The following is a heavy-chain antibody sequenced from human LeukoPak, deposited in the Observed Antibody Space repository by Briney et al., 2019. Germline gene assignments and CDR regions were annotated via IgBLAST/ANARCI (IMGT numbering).Heavy chain of an antibody. CDR1: GFTFGDYA. J-gene: IGHJ4*02. V-gene: IGHV3-7*01. Sequence: GRSLRLSCTASGFTFGDYAMSWVRQAPGKGLELVANIKQDGSEKYYVDSVKGRFTISRDNAKNSLYLQMNSLRADDTAVYYCARGERWLLPPTDYWGQGTLVTVSS. D-gene: IGHD5-24*01. CDR3: ARGERWLLPPTDY. CDR2: IKQDGSEK.